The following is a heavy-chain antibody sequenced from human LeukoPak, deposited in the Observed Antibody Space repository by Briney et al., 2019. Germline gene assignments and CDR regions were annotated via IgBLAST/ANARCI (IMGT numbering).Heavy chain of an antibody. CDR2: ISYDGSNK. V-gene: IGHV3-30*04. D-gene: IGHD3-10*01. J-gene: IGHJ6*04. CDR1: GFTFSSYA. CDR3: ARDIIYYGSGSYMDV. Sequence: GRSLRLSCAASGFTFSSYAMHWVRQAPGKGLERVAVISYDGSNKYYADSVKGRFTISRDNSKNTLYLQMNSLRAEDTAVYYCARDIIYYGSGSYMDVWGKGTTVTVSS.